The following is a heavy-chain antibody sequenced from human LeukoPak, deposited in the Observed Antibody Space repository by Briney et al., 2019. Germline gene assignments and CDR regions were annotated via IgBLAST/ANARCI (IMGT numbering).Heavy chain of an antibody. Sequence: GGSLRLSCAASGFTFSSYAMSWVRQAPGKGLEWVSAISGSGGSTYYADSVKGRFTISRDNSKNTLYLQMNSLRAEDTAVYYCAKDFYYDTSGYYYPFDYWGQGTLVTVSS. CDR3: AKDFYYDTSGYYYPFDY. D-gene: IGHD3-22*01. CDR2: ISGSGGST. V-gene: IGHV3-23*01. J-gene: IGHJ4*02. CDR1: GFTFSSYA.